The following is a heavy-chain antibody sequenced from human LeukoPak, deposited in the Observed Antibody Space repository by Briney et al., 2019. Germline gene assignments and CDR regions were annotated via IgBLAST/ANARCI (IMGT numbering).Heavy chain of an antibody. J-gene: IGHJ3*02. CDR1: GGSISSGSYF. Sequence: SETLSLTCTVSGGSISSGSYFWSWIRQPAGKGLEWIGRIYTSGSTNYNPSLKSRVTISVDTSKNQFSLKLSSVTAADTAVYYCASDRIEVDAFDIWGQGTMVTVSS. CDR3: ASDRIEVDAFDI. V-gene: IGHV4-61*02. CDR2: IYTSGST. D-gene: IGHD2-15*01.